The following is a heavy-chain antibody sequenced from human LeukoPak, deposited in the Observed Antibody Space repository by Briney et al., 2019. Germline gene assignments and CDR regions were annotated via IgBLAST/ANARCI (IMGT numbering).Heavy chain of an antibody. CDR3: VGVVPAAIY. CDR2: ISYDGSKK. CDR1: GFTFSSYG. D-gene: IGHD2-2*01. V-gene: IGHV3-30*03. Sequence: GGSLRLSCAASGFTFSSYGMHWVRQAPGKGLEWVAVISYDGSKKYYADSVKGRFTISRDNSKNTLYLQMNSLRAEDTAVYYCVGVVPAAIYWGQGTLVTVSS. J-gene: IGHJ4*02.